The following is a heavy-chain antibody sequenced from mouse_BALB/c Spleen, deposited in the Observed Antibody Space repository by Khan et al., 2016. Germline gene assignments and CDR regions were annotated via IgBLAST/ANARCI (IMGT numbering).Heavy chain of an antibody. CDR2: SSDGGAHT. CDR3: ATTYGNYGYFDV. Sequence: EVELVEPGGGLVKPGGTLKLSCAASGFTFSDFYMYWVRQTPDKRLEWVATSSDGGAHTYYPDSVTGRFTSSRDNATSNLSLQMSSLKSEDTAMYYCATTYGNYGYFDVWGAATTVTVSS. J-gene: IGHJ1*01. D-gene: IGHD1-1*02. V-gene: IGHV5-4*02. CDR1: GFTFSDFY.